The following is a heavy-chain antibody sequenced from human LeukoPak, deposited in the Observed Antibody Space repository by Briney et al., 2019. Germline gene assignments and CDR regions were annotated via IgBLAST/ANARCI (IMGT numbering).Heavy chain of an antibody. Sequence: GGSPRLSCAASGFTFSSYWMSWVRQAPGKGLEWVANIKQDGSEKYYVDSVKGRFTISRDNAKNSLYLQMNSLRAEDTAVYYCARDRGDLYGDYEDYWGQGTLVTVSS. CDR3: ARDRGDLYGDYEDY. J-gene: IGHJ4*02. V-gene: IGHV3-7*01. CDR2: IKQDGSEK. D-gene: IGHD4-17*01. CDR1: GFTFSSYW.